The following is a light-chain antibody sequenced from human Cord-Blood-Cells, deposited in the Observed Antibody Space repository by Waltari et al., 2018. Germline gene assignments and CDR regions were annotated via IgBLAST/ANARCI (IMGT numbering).Light chain of an antibody. CDR1: QRLLHSDGKTF. Sequence: VMTQTPLPLSVLPGQPASISSKPSQRLLHSDGKTFLYWYLQMPGQPPQLLFYEVSYRFSGLPDRFSGSGSGTDFPMKISRVEAEYVGFYYCMQSIQLPYTFGQGTKLEIK. CDR3: MQSIQLPYT. J-gene: IGKJ2*01. CDR2: EVS. V-gene: IGKV2D-29*01.